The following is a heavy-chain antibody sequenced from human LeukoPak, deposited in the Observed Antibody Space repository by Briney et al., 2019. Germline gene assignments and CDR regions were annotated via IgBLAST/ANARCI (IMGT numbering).Heavy chain of an antibody. CDR2: IYYTGST. J-gene: IGHJ4*02. Sequence: ETLSLTCSVSGGSISSLYWSWIGQPPGKGLEWIGYIYYTGSTNYNPSLKGRVTMFVDMSKNQFSLRLSSVTAADTAVYYCARHRAYSSSSPFDYWGQGTLVTVSS. CDR3: ARHRAYSSSSPFDY. V-gene: IGHV4-59*08. D-gene: IGHD6-6*01. CDR1: GGSISSLY.